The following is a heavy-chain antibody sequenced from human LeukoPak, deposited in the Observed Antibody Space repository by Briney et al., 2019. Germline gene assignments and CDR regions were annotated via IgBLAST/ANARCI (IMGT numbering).Heavy chain of an antibody. Sequence: GRSLRLSCATSGFTFDDYAMHWVRQAPGKGLEWVSGISWNSGSIAYADSVKGRFTISRDNAKNSLYLQMNGLRAEDTAFYYCAKGSDSSGYSLFEYWGQGTLVTVSS. CDR2: ISWNSGSI. J-gene: IGHJ4*02. CDR3: AKGSDSSGYSLFEY. D-gene: IGHD3-22*01. CDR1: GFTFDDYA. V-gene: IGHV3-9*01.